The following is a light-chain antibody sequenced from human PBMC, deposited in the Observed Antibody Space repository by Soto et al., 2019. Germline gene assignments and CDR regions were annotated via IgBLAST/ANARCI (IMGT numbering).Light chain of an antibody. CDR3: QQANTSPIT. V-gene: IGKV1-12*01. J-gene: IGKJ5*01. Sequence: DIQMTQSPSSVSASVGDRVTITCRASQPVNTWLAWYQQKPGKAPKLLIYAASNLQSGAPSRFSGSGSGTDFTLTISSLQPEDSATYYCQQANTSPITFGQGTRLE. CDR2: AAS. CDR1: QPVNTW.